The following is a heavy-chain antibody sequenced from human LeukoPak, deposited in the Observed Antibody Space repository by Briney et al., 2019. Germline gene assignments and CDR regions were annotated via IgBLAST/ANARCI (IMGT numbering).Heavy chain of an antibody. Sequence: SVKVSCKASGGTFSSYAISWVRQAPGQGLEWMGRIIPILGIANYAQKFQGRVTITTDESTSTAYMELSSLRSEDTAVYYCARPGLPYCSSTSCYKGDAFDIWGQGTMVTVSS. CDR1: GGTFSSYA. CDR3: ARPGLPYCSSTSCYKGDAFDI. V-gene: IGHV1-69*04. CDR2: IIPILGIA. D-gene: IGHD2-2*02. J-gene: IGHJ3*02.